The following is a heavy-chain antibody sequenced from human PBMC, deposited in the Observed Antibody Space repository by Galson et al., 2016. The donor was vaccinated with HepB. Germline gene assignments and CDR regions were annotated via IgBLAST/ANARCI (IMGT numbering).Heavy chain of an antibody. CDR3: EADPTVGPSSYYYGMDV. J-gene: IGHJ6*02. CDR2: FDPEDGEV. Sequence: SVKVSCKVSGYSLSEISIHWVRQAPGKGLEWMGGFDPEDGEVIYAQKFEGRVIMTEDTSSDTAYMELSSLRFDDTAVYYCEADPTVGPSSYYYGMDVWGQGTTVTVSS. V-gene: IGHV1-24*01. CDR1: GYSLSEIS.